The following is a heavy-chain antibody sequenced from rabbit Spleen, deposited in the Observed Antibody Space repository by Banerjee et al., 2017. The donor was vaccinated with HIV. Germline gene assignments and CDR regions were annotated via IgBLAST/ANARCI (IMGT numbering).Heavy chain of an antibody. V-gene: IGHV1S7*01. Sequence: QSLVESGGGLVQPGGSLKLSCKASGFDFSSYGVSWVRQAPGKGLEWIGYIDPIFGTTVYASWVNGRFTISSHNAQNTLYLQLNSLTAADTATYFCVREAGYAGYGDGNLWGPGTLVTVS. CDR3: VREAGYAGYGDGNL. J-gene: IGHJ4*01. CDR1: GFDFSSYG. CDR2: IDPIFGTT. D-gene: IGHD7-1*01.